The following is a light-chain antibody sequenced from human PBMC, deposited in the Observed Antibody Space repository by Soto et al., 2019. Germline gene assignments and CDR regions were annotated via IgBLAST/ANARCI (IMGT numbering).Light chain of an antibody. CDR3: QHYNSYSEA. Sequence: DIQMTQSPSTLSGSVGDRVTITCRASQTISSWLDWYQQKPGKAPKLLIYKASTLKSGVPSRFSGSGSGTEFTLTISRLQPEDFATYYCQHYNSYSEAFGEGTKVELK. CDR2: KAS. V-gene: IGKV1-5*03. CDR1: QTISSW. J-gene: IGKJ1*01.